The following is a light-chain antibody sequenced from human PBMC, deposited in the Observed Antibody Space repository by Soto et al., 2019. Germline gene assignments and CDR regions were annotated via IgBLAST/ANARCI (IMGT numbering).Light chain of an antibody. J-gene: IGLJ1*01. CDR1: SSDAGGYNY. Sequence: QSALTQPASVSGSPGQSITVSCTGTSSDAGGYNYVSWYQHHPGRAPKLIIYEVSNRPSGVSNRFSGSKSGNTAFLTISGLQTEDEADYYCTSYTSTSARVFGTGTKLTVL. V-gene: IGLV2-14*01. CDR3: TSYTSTSARV. CDR2: EVS.